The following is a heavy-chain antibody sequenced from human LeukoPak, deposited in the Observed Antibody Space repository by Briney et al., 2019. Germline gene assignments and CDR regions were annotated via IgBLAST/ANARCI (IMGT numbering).Heavy chain of an antibody. Sequence: GGSLRLSCAASGFTFRSYAMHWVRQAPGKGLVWVSRINSDGSSATYADSVKGRFTISRDNAKNTLYLQMNSLRAEDTAVYYCARDRATAMFDYWAQGTLVTVSS. D-gene: IGHD5-18*01. CDR3: ARDRATAMFDY. J-gene: IGHJ4*02. V-gene: IGHV3-74*01. CDR2: INSDGSSA. CDR1: GFTFRSYA.